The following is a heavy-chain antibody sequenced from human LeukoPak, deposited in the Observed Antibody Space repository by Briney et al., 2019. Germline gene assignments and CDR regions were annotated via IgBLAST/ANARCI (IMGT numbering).Heavy chain of an antibody. CDR3: ARELFSSGSCPDG. D-gene: IGHD3-10*01. Sequence: GRSLRLSCSASGFTFSYYAIHWVRQAPGKGLEWVALIWSDGSNKYYADSVKGRITISRDNSKYTVYLQMNSLRAEDTAVYYCARELFSSGSCPDGWGQGTLVTVSS. CDR1: GFTFSYYA. V-gene: IGHV3-33*01. J-gene: IGHJ4*02. CDR2: IWSDGSNK.